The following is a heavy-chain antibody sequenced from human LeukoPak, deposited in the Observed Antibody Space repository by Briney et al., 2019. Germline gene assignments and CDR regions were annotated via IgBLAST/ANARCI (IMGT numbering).Heavy chain of an antibody. J-gene: IGHJ4*02. V-gene: IGHV3-9*01. Sequence: GGSLRLSCAASGFTFDDYAMHWVRQAPGKGLEWVSGISWNSGSIGYADSVKGRFTISRDNAKNSLYLQMNSLRAEDTALNYCAKDKSYDSSGYYYFDYWGQGTLVTVSS. CDR3: AKDKSYDSSGYYYFDY. CDR2: ISWNSGSI. CDR1: GFTFDDYA. D-gene: IGHD3-22*01.